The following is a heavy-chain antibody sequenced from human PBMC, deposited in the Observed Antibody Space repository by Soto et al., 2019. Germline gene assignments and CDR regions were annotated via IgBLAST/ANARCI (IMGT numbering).Heavy chain of an antibody. CDR2: LSASGANI. CDR3: AKKDAWFGTGFDP. D-gene: IGHD3-16*01. CDR1: GLNFSNFP. J-gene: IGHJ5*02. Sequence: EVQMLQSGGALVQPGGSLRLSCGVSGLNFSNFPMSWVLQTPGRGLEWVSSLSASGANIKDAASVKGRFTVSRANSKNILYLQMNSPRVADTAVYFCAKKDAWFGTGFDPWGQGTLVSVSS. V-gene: IGHV3-23*01.